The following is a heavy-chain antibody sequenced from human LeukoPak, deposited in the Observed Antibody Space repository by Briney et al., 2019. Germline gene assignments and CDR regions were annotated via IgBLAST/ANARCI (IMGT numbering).Heavy chain of an antibody. CDR2: IYYSGST. CDR1: GGSISSYC. Sequence: SETLSLTCTVSGGSISSYCWSWIRQPPGKGLEWIGYIYYSGSTNYNPSLKSRVTISVDTSKNQFSLKLSSVTAADTAVYNCAREYCSGGSCYLDPWGQETLVTVSS. J-gene: IGHJ5*02. CDR3: AREYCSGGSCYLDP. D-gene: IGHD2-15*01. V-gene: IGHV4-59*01.